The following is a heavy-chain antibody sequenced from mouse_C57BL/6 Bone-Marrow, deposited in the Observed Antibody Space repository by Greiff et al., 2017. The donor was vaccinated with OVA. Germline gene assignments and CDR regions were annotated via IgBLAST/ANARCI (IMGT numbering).Heavy chain of an antibody. V-gene: IGHV1-64*01. CDR3: ASTRKSTTVVEGYAMDY. CDR1: GYTFTSYW. Sequence: VQLQQPGAELVKPGASVKLSCKASGYTFTSYWMHWVKQRPGQGLEWIGMIHPNSGSTNYTEKFKSKATLTVDKSSSTDNMQLSSLTAEDSADYDGASTRKSTTVVEGYAMDYWGQGTSVTGSS. CDR2: IHPNSGST. J-gene: IGHJ4*01. D-gene: IGHD1-1*01.